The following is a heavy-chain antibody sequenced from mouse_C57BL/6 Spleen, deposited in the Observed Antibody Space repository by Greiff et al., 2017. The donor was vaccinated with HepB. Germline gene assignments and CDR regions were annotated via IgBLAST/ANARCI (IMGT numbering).Heavy chain of an antibody. J-gene: IGHJ4*01. D-gene: IGHD2-1*01. V-gene: IGHV3-6*01. Sequence: EVKLQESGPGLVKPSQSLSLTCSVTGYSITSGYYWNWIRQFPGNKLEWMGYISYDGSNNYNPSLKNRISITRDTSKNQFFLKLNSVTTEDTATYYCASGNYEAMDYWGQGTSVTVSS. CDR2: ISYDGSN. CDR1: GYSITSGYY. CDR3: ASGNYEAMDY.